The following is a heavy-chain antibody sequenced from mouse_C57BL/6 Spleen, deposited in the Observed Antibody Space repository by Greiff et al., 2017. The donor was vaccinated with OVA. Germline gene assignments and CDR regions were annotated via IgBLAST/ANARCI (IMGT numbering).Heavy chain of an antibody. D-gene: IGHD4-1*01. Sequence: LQESGPELVKPGASVKISCKASGYAFSSSWMNWVKQRPGKGLEWIGRIYPGDGDTNYNGKFKGKATLTADKSSSTAYMQLSSLTSEDSAVYFCARDWDVDDYWGQGTTLTVSS. V-gene: IGHV1-82*01. CDR1: GYAFSSSW. CDR2: IYPGDGDT. CDR3: ARDWDVDDY. J-gene: IGHJ2*01.